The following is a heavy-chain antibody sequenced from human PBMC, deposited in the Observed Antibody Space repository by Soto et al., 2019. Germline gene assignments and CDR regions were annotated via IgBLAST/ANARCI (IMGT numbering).Heavy chain of an antibody. Sequence: PGGSLRLSCAASGFTFNNYAMSWVRQAPGKGLEWVSGISGDGDGTYYANTVRGRFTISRNNSKNTLYLEMNSLRDEDTAVYYCAKEQLERHFGFDSWGPGTLVTVSS. D-gene: IGHD1-1*01. CDR2: ISGDGDGT. CDR3: AKEQLERHFGFDS. CDR1: GFTFNNYA. J-gene: IGHJ4*02. V-gene: IGHV3-23*01.